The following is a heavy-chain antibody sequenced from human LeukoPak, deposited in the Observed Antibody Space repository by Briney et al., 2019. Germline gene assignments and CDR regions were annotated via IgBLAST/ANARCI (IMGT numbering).Heavy chain of an antibody. D-gene: IGHD3-16*01. V-gene: IGHV3-20*04. CDR2: INWNGYNT. Sequence: PGGSLRLSCAASGFNFADYDMTWVRHVPEKGLEWVSGINWNGYNTGYADSVKGRFTISRDNAKNSLYLQMNSLGADDTALYYCARRRSAYHYYMDVWGKGTTVTVSS. J-gene: IGHJ6*03. CDR1: GFNFADYD. CDR3: ARRRSAYHYYMDV.